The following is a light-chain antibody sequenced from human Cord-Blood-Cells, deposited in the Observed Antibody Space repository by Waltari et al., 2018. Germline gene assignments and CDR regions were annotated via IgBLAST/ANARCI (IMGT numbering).Light chain of an antibody. CDR3: SSYAGSNNYVV. CDR2: EVS. CDR1: SSAVGGYNY. Sequence: QSALTQPPSASGYPGQSVTISRTGTSSAVGGYNYVSWYQQHPGKAPKLMIYEVSKRPSGVPDRFSGSKSGNTASLTVSGLQAEDEADYYCSSYAGSNNYVVFGGGTKLTVL. V-gene: IGLV2-8*01. J-gene: IGLJ2*01.